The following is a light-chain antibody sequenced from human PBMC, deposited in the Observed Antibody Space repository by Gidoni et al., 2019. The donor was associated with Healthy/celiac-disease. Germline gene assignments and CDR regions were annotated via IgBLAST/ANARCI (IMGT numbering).Light chain of an antibody. V-gene: IGLV3-21*02. CDR2: DVS. CDR3: QVWDSSSDDVV. Sequence: SYVLTQPPSVSVAPGQTARSTCGGNNMGSKSVHWYQQKPGQAPVLVVYDVSDRPSGIPERFSGSNSGTTATLTISRVEAGDEADYYCQVWDSSSDDVVFGGGTKLTVL. J-gene: IGLJ2*01. CDR1: NMGSKS.